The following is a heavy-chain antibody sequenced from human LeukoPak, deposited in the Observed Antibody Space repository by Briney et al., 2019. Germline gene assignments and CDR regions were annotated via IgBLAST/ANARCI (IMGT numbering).Heavy chain of an antibody. Sequence: GGSLTLSCTLWGLILNSYWIPWVRQAPGKGREWVANIRQDGSEKNFVDSVKGRFTISRDNAKNSLYLQMNTLTAEDTAVYYCARDPIDYWGQGTLVTVTS. V-gene: IGHV3-7*01. J-gene: IGHJ4*02. CDR3: ARDPIDY. CDR2: IRQDGSEK. CDR1: GLILNSYW.